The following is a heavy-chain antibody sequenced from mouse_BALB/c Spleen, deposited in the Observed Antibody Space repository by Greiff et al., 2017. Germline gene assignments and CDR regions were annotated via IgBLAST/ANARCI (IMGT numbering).Heavy chain of an antibody. CDR3: TRPTMITTRAMDY. CDR1: GYTFTSYW. J-gene: IGHJ4*01. V-gene: IGHV1S22*01. D-gene: IGHD2-4*01. Sequence: LQQPGSELVRPGASVKLSCKASGYTFTSYWMHWVKQRPGQGLEWIGNIYPGSGSTNYDEKFKSKATLTVDTSSSTAYMQLSSLTSEDSAVYYCTRPTMITTRAMDYWGQGTSVTVSS. CDR2: IYPGSGST.